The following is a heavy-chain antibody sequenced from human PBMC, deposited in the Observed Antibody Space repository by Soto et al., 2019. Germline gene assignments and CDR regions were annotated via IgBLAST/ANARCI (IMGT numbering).Heavy chain of an antibody. Sequence: SETLSLTCTVSGDSVSSRSHYWVWIRQPPGKGLEWISTIIHNGLAYYNPSLKSRVTMSVDTSKNQFSLKLSSVTAADTAVYYCAREIKTGTTYWGQGTLVTVSS. CDR3: AREIKTGTTY. CDR1: GDSVSSRSHY. J-gene: IGHJ4*02. CDR2: IIHNGLA. V-gene: IGHV4-39*07. D-gene: IGHD1-1*01.